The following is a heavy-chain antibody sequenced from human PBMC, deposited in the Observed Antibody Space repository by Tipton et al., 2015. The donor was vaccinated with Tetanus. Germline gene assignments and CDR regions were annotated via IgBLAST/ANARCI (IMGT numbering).Heavy chain of an antibody. CDR2: VHYSGST. V-gene: IGHV4-59*13. J-gene: IGHJ1*01. CDR3: ARGSSVWSWYMQH. D-gene: IGHD2-2*01. Sequence: TLSLTCTVSGGTMSGYYWSWIRQSPENGLEWIGYVHYSGSTNYNPSFRSRATISGDTSKNQFSLKLSSVTPADTAVYYCARGSSVWSWYMQHWGQGTLVTVSS. CDR1: GGTMSGYY.